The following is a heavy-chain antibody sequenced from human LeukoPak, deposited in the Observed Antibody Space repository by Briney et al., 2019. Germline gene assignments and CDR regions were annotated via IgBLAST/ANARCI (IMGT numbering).Heavy chain of an antibody. V-gene: IGHV3-30-3*01. CDR3: ARDLAYYDFWSAYYPDY. J-gene: IGHJ4*02. D-gene: IGHD3-3*01. CDR1: GFTFSSYA. CDR2: ISYDGSNK. Sequence: GGSLRLSCEASGFTFSSYAMHWVRQAPGKGLEWVAVISYDGSNKYYADSVKGRFTISRDDSKNTLYLQMNSLRAEDTAVYYCARDLAYYDFWSAYYPDYWGQGTLVTVSS.